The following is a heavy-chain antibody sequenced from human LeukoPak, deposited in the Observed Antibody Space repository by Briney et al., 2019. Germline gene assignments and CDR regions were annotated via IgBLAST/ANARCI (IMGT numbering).Heavy chain of an antibody. CDR1: GFTFSSYW. Sequence: GGSLRLSCAASGFTFSSYWMSWVRQAPGKGLEWVANIKQDGSEKYYVDSVKGRFTISRDNAKNSLYLQMNSLRAEDTAVYYCAREAGWFGDAGFDYWGQGTLVTVSS. CDR2: IKQDGSEK. V-gene: IGHV3-7*01. J-gene: IGHJ4*02. D-gene: IGHD3-10*01. CDR3: AREAGWFGDAGFDY.